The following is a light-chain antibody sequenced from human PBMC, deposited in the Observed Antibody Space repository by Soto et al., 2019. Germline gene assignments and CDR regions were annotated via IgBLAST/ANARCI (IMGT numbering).Light chain of an antibody. Sequence: EIVMTQSPATLSLSPGERATLSCRASQSVSSNLAGYQQKPGQAPRLLIYGASTRATGIPARFSGSGSGTEFTLTISSLQSEDFAVYYCQQYNTWPPWTFGQGTKVEIK. CDR3: QQYNTWPPWT. CDR2: GAS. CDR1: QSVSSN. V-gene: IGKV3-15*01. J-gene: IGKJ1*01.